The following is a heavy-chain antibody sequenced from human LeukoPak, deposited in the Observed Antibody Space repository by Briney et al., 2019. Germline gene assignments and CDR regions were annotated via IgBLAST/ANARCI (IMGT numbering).Heavy chain of an antibody. CDR2: MNPNSGNT. Sequence: ASVTVSCKASGYTFTSYDINWVRRATGQGLEWMGWMNPNSGNTGYAQKFQGRVTMTRNTSISTAYMELSSLRSEDTAVYYCAVGVYGDYENWFDPWGQGTLVTVSS. V-gene: IGHV1-8*01. CDR3: AVGVYGDYENWFDP. J-gene: IGHJ5*02. CDR1: GYTFTSYD. D-gene: IGHD4-17*01.